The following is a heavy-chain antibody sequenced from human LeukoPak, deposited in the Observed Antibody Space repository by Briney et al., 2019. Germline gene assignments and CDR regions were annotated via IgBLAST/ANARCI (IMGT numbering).Heavy chain of an antibody. CDR3: ARGERQWLRPFDY. CDR2: INHSGST. D-gene: IGHD5-12*01. CDR1: GGSFSGYY. Sequence: PSETLSLTCAVYGGSFSGYYWSWIRQPPGKGLEWIGEINHSGSTNYSPSLKSRVTISVDTSKTQFSLKLSSVTAADTAVYYCARGERQWLRPFDYWGQGTLVTVSS. J-gene: IGHJ4*02. V-gene: IGHV4-34*01.